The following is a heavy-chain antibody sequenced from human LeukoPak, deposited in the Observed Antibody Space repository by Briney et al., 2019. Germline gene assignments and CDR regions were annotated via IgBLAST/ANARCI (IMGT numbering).Heavy chain of an antibody. J-gene: IGHJ6*03. V-gene: IGHV3-7*01. Sequence: PGGSLRLSCAASGFTFSSYWMSWVRQAPGKGLEGVANIKQDGSEKYYVDSVKGRFTISRDNAKNSLYLQMNSLRAEDTAVYYCARRGYDRYYYYYYMDVWGKGTTVTVSS. CDR2: IKQDGSEK. CDR1: GFTFSSYW. D-gene: IGHD5-12*01. CDR3: ARRGYDRYYYYYYMDV.